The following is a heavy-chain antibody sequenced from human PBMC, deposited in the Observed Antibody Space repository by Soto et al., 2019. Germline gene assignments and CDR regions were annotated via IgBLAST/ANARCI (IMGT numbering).Heavy chain of an antibody. Sequence: QLQLQESGPGLVKPSETLSLTCTVSGGSISSSSYYWGWIRQPPGKGLEWIGSIYYSGSTYYNPSLKSRVTISVDTSKTQFSLKLSSVTAADTAVYYCARSPPPITIFGVVAPFDPWGQGTLVTVSS. CDR1: GGSISSSSYY. D-gene: IGHD3-3*01. J-gene: IGHJ5*02. CDR3: ARSPPPITIFGVVAPFDP. CDR2: IYYSGST. V-gene: IGHV4-39*01.